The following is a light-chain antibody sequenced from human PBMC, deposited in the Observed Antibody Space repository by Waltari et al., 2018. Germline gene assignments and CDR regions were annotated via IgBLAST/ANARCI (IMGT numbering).Light chain of an antibody. Sequence: EIVLTQSPGTLSLSPGERATLSCRASQSVLSYYLAWYQQKPGQAPRLLIYGASSRTTVIPDRFSGSVSGTDFTLTISRLEPEDFAVYYCQQYGASAITFGQGTRLEIK. CDR2: GAS. CDR1: QSVLSYY. CDR3: QQYGASAIT. V-gene: IGKV3-20*01. J-gene: IGKJ5*01.